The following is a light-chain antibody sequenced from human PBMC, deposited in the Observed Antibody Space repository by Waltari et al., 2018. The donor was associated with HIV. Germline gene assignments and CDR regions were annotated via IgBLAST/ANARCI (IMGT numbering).Light chain of an antibody. Sequence: QSVLTQPPSVSGAPGQRVTISCTGSSSNIGAGYHVHWYQQLHGTAPKLLIYGNSNRPSGVPDRFAGSKSGTSASLAITGLQAEDEADYYCQSHDSSLSGYVFGTGTKVTVL. CDR1: SSNIGAGYH. J-gene: IGLJ1*01. V-gene: IGLV1-40*01. CDR2: GNS. CDR3: QSHDSSLSGYV.